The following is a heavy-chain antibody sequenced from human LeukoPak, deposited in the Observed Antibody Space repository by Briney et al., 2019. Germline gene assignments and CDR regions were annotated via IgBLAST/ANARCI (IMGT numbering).Heavy chain of an antibody. D-gene: IGHD2-15*01. V-gene: IGHV3-7*04. CDR3: ARVRILSDYFFDY. J-gene: IGHJ4*02. CDR2: IKQDGSEK. CDR1: GFTFSSYW. Sequence: PGGSLRLSCAASGFTFSSYWMSWVRQAPGKGLEWVANIKQDGSEKYYVDSVKGRFTISRDSARNSVYLQMNSLRDEDTAVYYCARVRILSDYFFDYWGQGTLVTVAS.